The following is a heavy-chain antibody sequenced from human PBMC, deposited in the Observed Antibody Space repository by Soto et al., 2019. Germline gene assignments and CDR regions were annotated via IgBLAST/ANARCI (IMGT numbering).Heavy chain of an antibody. CDR2: IYNDGTT. Sequence: EVQLVESGGGLVQPGGSLRLSCAASGFTVSSYYISWVRQAPGKGLEWVSIIYNDGTTYYADSVRGRFTISRHNSKNTLYLQMNSLRPEDTAVFYCARAGYRGPWYYFDNWGLGTLVTVSS. V-gene: IGHV3-53*04. CDR1: GFTVSSYY. CDR3: ARAGYRGPWYYFDN. J-gene: IGHJ4*02. D-gene: IGHD6-13*01.